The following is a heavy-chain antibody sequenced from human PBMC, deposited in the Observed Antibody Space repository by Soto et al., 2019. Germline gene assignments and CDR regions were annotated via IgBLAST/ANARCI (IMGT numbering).Heavy chain of an antibody. J-gene: IGHJ4*02. CDR3: ARDLGGSSWYYFDY. V-gene: IGHV3-33*01. CDR1: GFTFSSYG. Sequence: VQLVESGGGVVQPGRSLRLSCAASGFTFSSYGMHWVRQAPGKGLEWVAVIWYDGSNKYYADSVKGRFTISRDNSKNTLYLQMNSLRAEDTAVYYCARDLGGSSWYYFDYWGQGTLVTVSS. D-gene: IGHD6-13*01. CDR2: IWYDGSNK.